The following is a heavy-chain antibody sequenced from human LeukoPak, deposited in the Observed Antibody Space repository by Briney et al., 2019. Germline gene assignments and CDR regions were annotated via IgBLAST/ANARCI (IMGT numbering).Heavy chain of an antibody. CDR2: IIPVLEIT. D-gene: IGHD6-13*01. J-gene: IGHJ5*02. V-gene: IGHV1-69*04. CDR3: ARGNGWIVAAAGRRWFDP. Sequence: SVKVSCKAAGGTFSSYGISWVRQAPGQGLEWMRRIIPVLEITNYAQKFQGRVTITADKSTSTAYMELSSLRSEDTAVYYCARGNGWIVAAAGRRWFDPWGQGTLVTVSS. CDR1: GGTFSSYG.